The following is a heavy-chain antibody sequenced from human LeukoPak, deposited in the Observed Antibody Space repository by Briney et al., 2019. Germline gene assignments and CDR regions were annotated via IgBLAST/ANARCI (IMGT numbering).Heavy chain of an antibody. Sequence: ASVKVSCKASGGTFSSYAISWVRQAPGQGLEWMEGIIPIFGTANYAQKFQGRVTITADESTSTAYMELSSLRSEDTAVYYCARGAGSSSWYFVSRDGPVDYYYYYMDVWGKGTTVTISS. D-gene: IGHD6-13*01. CDR2: IIPIFGTA. J-gene: IGHJ6*03. V-gene: IGHV1-69*13. CDR3: ARGAGSSSWYFVSRDGPVDYYYYYMDV. CDR1: GGTFSSYA.